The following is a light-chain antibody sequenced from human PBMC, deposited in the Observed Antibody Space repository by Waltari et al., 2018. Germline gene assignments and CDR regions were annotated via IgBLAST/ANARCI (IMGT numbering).Light chain of an antibody. J-gene: IGLJ6*01. V-gene: IGLV3-10*01. CDR2: EDK. Sequence: SYELTQPPSVSVSPGQTANIACSGDALPKKFAYWYQQRSGQAPVLVIYEDKKRPDGIPERFSGSSSGTVATLTITGAQVEDEGDYFCFSTDSSATYGVFGSGTKV. CDR3: FSTDSSATYGV. CDR1: ALPKKF.